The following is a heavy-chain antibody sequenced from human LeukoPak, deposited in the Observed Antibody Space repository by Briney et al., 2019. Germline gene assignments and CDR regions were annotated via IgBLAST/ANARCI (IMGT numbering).Heavy chain of an antibody. V-gene: IGHV1-18*01. J-gene: IGHJ3*02. D-gene: IGHD3-10*01. CDR2: ISGYNGDT. CDR1: GYTFTNYG. CDR3: ARCYGSGRWALDI. Sequence: ASVKVSCKASGYTFTNYGISWVRQAPGQGLEWMGWISGYNGDTKYAQKVQGRVTMTTDKFTSTAYMELRSLRSDDTAVYYRARCYGSGRWALDIWGQGTMVTVSS.